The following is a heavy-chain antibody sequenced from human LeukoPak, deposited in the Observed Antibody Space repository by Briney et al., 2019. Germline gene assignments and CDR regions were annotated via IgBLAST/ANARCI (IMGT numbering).Heavy chain of an antibody. CDR3: AKGRSTMVRGVIIPPPYFDY. J-gene: IGHJ4*02. CDR2: ISYDGSNK. CDR1: GFTFSSYA. V-gene: IGHV3-30-3*01. D-gene: IGHD3-10*01. Sequence: GGSLRLSCAASGFTFSSYAMHWVRQAPGKGLEWVAVISYDGSNKYYADSVKGRFTISRDNSKNTLYLQMNSLRAEDTAVYYCAKGRSTMVRGVIIPPPYFDYWGQGTLVTVSS.